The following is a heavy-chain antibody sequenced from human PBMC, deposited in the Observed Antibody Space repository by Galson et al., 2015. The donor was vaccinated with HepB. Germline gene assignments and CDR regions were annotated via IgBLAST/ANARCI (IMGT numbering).Heavy chain of an antibody. CDR1: GGSISSGGYS. V-gene: IGHV4-30-2*01. Sequence: TLSPTCTVYGGSISSGGYSWSWIRQPPGKGLEWIGYMYHSGNNYYNPSLKSRVTISVDGSKNQLSLKLTSVTAADTAVYYCARAGIAAVGTGFDHWGQGTLVTVSS. D-gene: IGHD6-25*01. CDR2: MYHSGNN. CDR3: ARAGIAAVGTGFDH. J-gene: IGHJ4*02.